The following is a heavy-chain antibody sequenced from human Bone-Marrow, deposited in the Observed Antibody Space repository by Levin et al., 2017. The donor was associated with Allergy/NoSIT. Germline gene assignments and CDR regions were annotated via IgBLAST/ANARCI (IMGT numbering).Heavy chain of an antibody. CDR1: GGSISTGGDY. CDR3: ARDSASRCSGGSCYRTHFDS. D-gene: IGHD2-15*01. CDR2: IYYSGTT. J-gene: IGHJ4*02. V-gene: IGHV4-31*03. Sequence: SETLSLTCTVSGGSISTGGDYWTWLRQQPGTGLEWIGYIYYSGTTYYHPSLKSRVTMSVDTSKNQFSLRLTSVTAADTAIYYCARDSASRCSGGSCYRTHFDSWGQGTQVIVSS.